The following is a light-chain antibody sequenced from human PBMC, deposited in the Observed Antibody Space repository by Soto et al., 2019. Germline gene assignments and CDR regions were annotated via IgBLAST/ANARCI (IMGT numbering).Light chain of an antibody. J-gene: IGLJ2*01. CDR1: SSDVGGYNY. CDR3: SSYTRSSTVV. Sequence: QSALTQPASVSGSPGQSITISCTGTSSDVGGYNYVSSYQQHPGKAPKLMIYDVSNRPSGVSNRFSGSKSGNTASLTISGLQAEDEADYYCSSYTRSSTVVFGGGTKLTLL. V-gene: IGLV2-14*01. CDR2: DVS.